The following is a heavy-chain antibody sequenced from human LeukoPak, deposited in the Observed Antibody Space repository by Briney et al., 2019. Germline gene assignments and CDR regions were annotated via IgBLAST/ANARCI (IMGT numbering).Heavy chain of an antibody. CDR1: RFSFRNYA. V-gene: IGHV3-64*02. CDR2: INTDGRIT. CDR3: TRDGGSFCDFDY. Sequence: GGSLRLSCVASRFSFRNYAIHWVRQAPGKGLEYVSVINTDGRITYYADSVKGRFTISRDNSKNTVYLQMGSLRGEDMAVYYCTRDGGSFCDFDYWGQGALVTVSS. J-gene: IGHJ4*02. D-gene: IGHD1-26*01.